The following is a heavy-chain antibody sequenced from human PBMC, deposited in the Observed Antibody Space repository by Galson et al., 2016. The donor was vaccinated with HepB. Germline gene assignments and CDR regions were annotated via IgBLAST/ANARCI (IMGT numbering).Heavy chain of an antibody. J-gene: IGHJ4*02. V-gene: IGHV1-18*01. CDR3: ARLPPGFGIRGLYHFDF. Sequence: SVKVSCKASGYTFTSYGISWVRQAPGQGPEWMGWISAYNGNTNYAQKLQGRVTMTTDTSTSTAYMELRSLRSDDTAVYYCARLPPGFGIRGLYHFDFWGQGTLVTVSS. CDR2: ISAYNGNT. CDR1: GYTFTSYG. D-gene: IGHD2-8*01.